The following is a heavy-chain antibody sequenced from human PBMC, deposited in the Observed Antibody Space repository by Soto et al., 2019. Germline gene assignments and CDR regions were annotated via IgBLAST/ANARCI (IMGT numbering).Heavy chain of an antibody. CDR3: ARGFYYGSGTYYYFDY. Sequence: EVQLVESGGGLVQPGGSLRLSCAASGFTFRSYRMHWVRQAPGKGLMWVSRISDDGRSTSYADFVKGRFTISRDNAKNTLYLQMHSLRAEDTAIYYCARGFYYGSGTYYYFDYWGQGTLVTVSS. D-gene: IGHD3-10*01. J-gene: IGHJ4*02. V-gene: IGHV3-74*01. CDR1: GFTFRSYR. CDR2: ISDDGRST.